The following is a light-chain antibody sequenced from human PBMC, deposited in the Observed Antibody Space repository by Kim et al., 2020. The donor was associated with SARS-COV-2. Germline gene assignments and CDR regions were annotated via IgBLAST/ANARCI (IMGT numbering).Light chain of an antibody. V-gene: IGLV2-11*01. CDR3: CSYAGSVV. Sequence: SPEQSVTISGTGTSRDVGGYNYVSWYQQHPGKGPKLMIYDVSKRPSGVPDRFSGSKSGNTASLAVSGLQAEDEADDYCCSYAGSVVFGGGTQLTVL. J-gene: IGLJ2*01. CDR2: DVS. CDR1: SRDVGGYNY.